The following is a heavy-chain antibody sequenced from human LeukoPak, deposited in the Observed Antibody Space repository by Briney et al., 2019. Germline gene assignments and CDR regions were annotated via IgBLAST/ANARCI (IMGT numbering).Heavy chain of an antibody. CDR1: GYTFTSYY. V-gene: IGHV1-46*01. CDR2: INPSGGST. D-gene: IGHD3-22*01. CDR3: ARDRTHYYDSSGNLDY. Sequence: ASVKASCKASGYTFTSYYMHWVRQAPGQGLEWMGIINPSGGSTSYAQKFQGRVTMTGDTSTSTVYMELSSLRSEDTAVYYCARDRTHYYDSSGNLDYWGQGTLVTVSS. J-gene: IGHJ4*02.